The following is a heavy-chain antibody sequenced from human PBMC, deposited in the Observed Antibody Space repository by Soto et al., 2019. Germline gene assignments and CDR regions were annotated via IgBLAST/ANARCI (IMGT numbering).Heavy chain of an antibody. CDR3: ATTKGASSYDSVS. V-gene: IGHV4-30-4*01. D-gene: IGHD3-22*01. CDR2: VYYSGAT. CDR1: GDSINNYDHF. Sequence: QVQLQESGPGLVKPSETLSLTCTVSGDSINNYDHFWTWIRRKPGEGLEWIGYVYYSGATYYSQSLKPRVSISLHKSHNFFSLQLTSVTAADSAVYQCATTKGASSYDSVSCGQGSLVTVS. J-gene: IGHJ5*02.